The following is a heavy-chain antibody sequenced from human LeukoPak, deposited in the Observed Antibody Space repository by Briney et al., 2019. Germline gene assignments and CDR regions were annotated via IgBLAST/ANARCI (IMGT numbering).Heavy chain of an antibody. J-gene: IGHJ5*02. V-gene: IGHV1-18*01. CDR3: ARDVGDIVTIPAAISVP. CDR2: ISAYDGNT. CDR1: GYTFSSYG. D-gene: IGHD2-2*01. Sequence: ASVKVSCKASGYTFSSYGISWVRQAPGQGLEWMGWISAYDGNTNYAQMVQGRVTMTTDTSTSTAFMEVRSLRSDDTAMYYCARDVGDIVTIPAAISVPWGQGTLVTVSS.